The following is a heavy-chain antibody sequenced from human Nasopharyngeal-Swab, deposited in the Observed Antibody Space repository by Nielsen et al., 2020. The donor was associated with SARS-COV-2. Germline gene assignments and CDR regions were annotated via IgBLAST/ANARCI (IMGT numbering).Heavy chain of an antibody. CDR3: ATSIAARPGSDFDY. CDR2: INHSGST. V-gene: IGHV4-34*01. Sequence: WIRQHPGKGLEWIGEINHSGSTNYNPSLKSRVTISVDTSKNQFSLKLSSVTAADTAVYYCATSIAARPGSDFDYWGQGTLVTVSS. D-gene: IGHD6-6*01. J-gene: IGHJ4*02.